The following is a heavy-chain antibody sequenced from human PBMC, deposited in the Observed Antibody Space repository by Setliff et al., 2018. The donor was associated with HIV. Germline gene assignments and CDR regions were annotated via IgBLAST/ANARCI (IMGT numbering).Heavy chain of an antibody. CDR3: VRDQLRHPKRWDFDF. V-gene: IGHV3-48*01. Sequence: GGSLRLSCAASGFVFSDHSFHWVRQAPGQGLEWLSYITGTGTTVSYADSVRGRFIISRDSVRNEVYLQIKRLRVEDTALYYCVRDQLRHPKRWDFDFWGQGTLVTVSS. CDR2: ITGTGTTV. CDR1: GFVFSDHS. D-gene: IGHD1-26*01. J-gene: IGHJ4*02.